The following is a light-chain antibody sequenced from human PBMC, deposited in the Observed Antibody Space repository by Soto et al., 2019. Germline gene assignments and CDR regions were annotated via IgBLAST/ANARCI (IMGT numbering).Light chain of an antibody. V-gene: IGKV3-15*01. CDR1: QSVSTN. CDR3: QQYHKWPLT. J-gene: IGKJ4*01. CDR2: GAS. Sequence: EIVMTQFPATLSLSPGERATLSFRASQSVSTNLAWYQQKPGQAPRLLMYGASTRATGMPASFSGSGSGTEFILTISSLQSEDFAVYYCQQYHKWPLTFGGGTKVDIK.